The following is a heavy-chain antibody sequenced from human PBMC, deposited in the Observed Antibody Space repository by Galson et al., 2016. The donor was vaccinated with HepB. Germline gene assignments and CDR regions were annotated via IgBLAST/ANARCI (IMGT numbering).Heavy chain of an antibody. D-gene: IGHD6-19*01. Sequence: SETLSLTCTVSGGSNSSKPYYWGWIRQSPGTGLEWIGSISQSGTTYYNPSLKSRVTMSVDTSKKQFSLKLSSVTAIDTAFYYCVRQIYIAVAGAWGQGALVSVSS. CDR2: ISQSGTT. J-gene: IGHJ5*02. V-gene: IGHV4-39*01. CDR3: VRQIYIAVAGA. CDR1: GGSNSSKPYY.